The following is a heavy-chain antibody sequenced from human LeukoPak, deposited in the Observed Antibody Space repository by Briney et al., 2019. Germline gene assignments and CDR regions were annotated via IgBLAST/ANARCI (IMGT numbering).Heavy chain of an antibody. D-gene: IGHD6-13*01. CDR2: IYPGDSET. Sequence: GESLKISCKGSGYRFTSYWIGWVRQMPGKGLEGMGIIYPGDSETRYSPAFQGQVTISADKSISTAYLQWSSLKASDTAMYYCARGDSSSWYEYWGQGTLVTVSS. V-gene: IGHV5-51*01. J-gene: IGHJ4*02. CDR3: ARGDSSSWYEY. CDR1: GYRFTSYW.